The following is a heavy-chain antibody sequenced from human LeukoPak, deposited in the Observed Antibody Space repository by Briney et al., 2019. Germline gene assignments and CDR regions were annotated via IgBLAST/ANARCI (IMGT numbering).Heavy chain of an antibody. Sequence: PSETLSLTCAVYGGSFSGYYWSWIRQPPRKGLEWIGEINHSGSTNYNPSLKSRVTISVDTSKNQFSLKLSSVTAADTAVYYCARGGGGSYTRAFDIWGQGTMVTVSS. CDR2: INHSGST. CDR1: GGSFSGYY. V-gene: IGHV4-34*01. D-gene: IGHD1-26*01. CDR3: ARGGGGSYTRAFDI. J-gene: IGHJ3*02.